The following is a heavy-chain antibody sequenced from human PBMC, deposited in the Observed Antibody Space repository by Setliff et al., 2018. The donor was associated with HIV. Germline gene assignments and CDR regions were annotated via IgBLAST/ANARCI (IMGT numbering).Heavy chain of an antibody. CDR3: ARLAGSGNSWGYFDY. V-gene: IGHV4-4*07. CDR2: VYASAYS. CDR1: GDSIGDYY. D-gene: IGHD1-26*01. Sequence: PSETLSLTCTVSGDSIGDYYWNWIRQPAGKGLEWIGRVYASAYSNYNPSLKSRVTMSADTSQNQFSLKLRSVNAADTAVYYCARLAGSGNSWGYFDYWGQGSLVTVSS. J-gene: IGHJ4*02.